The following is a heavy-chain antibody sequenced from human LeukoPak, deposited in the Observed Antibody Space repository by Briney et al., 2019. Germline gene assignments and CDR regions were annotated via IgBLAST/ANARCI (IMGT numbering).Heavy chain of an antibody. CDR2: INHSGST. V-gene: IGHV4-34*01. CDR1: GGSFSGYY. CDR3: AREEDWFDP. Sequence: KPSETLSLTCAVYGGSFSGYYWSWIRQPPGKGLEWIGEINHSGSTNYNPSLKSRVTMSVDTPKNQFSLKLSSVTAADTAVYYCAREEDWFDPWGQGTLVTVSS. J-gene: IGHJ5*02.